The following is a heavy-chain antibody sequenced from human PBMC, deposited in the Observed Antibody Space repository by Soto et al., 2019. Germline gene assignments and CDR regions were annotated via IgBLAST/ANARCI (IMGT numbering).Heavy chain of an antibody. D-gene: IGHD4-4*01. V-gene: IGHV3-15*07. CDR2: IKSKTDGGTT. CDR1: GFTFSNAW. Sequence: GGSLRLSCAASGFTFSNAWMNWVRQAPGKGLEWVGRIKSKTDGGTTDYAAPVKGRFTISRDDSKNTLYLQMNSLKTEDTAVYYCTTAGPFTTVYYYYGMDVWGQGTTVTVSS. J-gene: IGHJ6*02. CDR3: TTAGPFTTVYYYYGMDV.